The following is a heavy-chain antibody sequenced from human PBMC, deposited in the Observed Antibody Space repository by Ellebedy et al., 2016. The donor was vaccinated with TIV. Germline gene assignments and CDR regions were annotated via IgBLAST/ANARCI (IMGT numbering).Heavy chain of an antibody. CDR1: EFTLTNYW. V-gene: IGHV3-7*01. CDR2: INEDGTKK. CDR3: ARAIYGASYL. D-gene: IGHD4-17*01. Sequence: GGSLRLSCTASEFTLTNYWMTLVRQAPGKGLEWVANINEDGTKKHYVDSVKGRFTISRDNAGNSLYLQMNSLGAEDTAVYYCARAIYGASYLWGRGTLVTVSS. J-gene: IGHJ2*01.